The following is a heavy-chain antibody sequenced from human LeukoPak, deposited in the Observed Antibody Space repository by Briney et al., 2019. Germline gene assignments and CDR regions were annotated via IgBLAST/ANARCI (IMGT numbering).Heavy chain of an antibody. CDR2: IIPIFGTA. CDR3: ARVAVGATSRGTPHRDY. Sequence: ASVKVSCKASGGTFSSYAISWVRQAPGQGLEWMGGIIPIFGTANYAQKFQGRVTITADESTSTAYMELSSLRSEDTAVYYCARVAVGATSRGTPHRDYWGQGTLVTVSS. V-gene: IGHV1-69*01. D-gene: IGHD1-26*01. CDR1: GGTFSSYA. J-gene: IGHJ4*02.